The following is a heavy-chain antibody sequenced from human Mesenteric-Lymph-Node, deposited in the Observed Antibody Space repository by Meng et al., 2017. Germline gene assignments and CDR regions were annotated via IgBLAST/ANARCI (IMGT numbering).Heavy chain of an antibody. Sequence: QVQLQESGPGRGKPTQTLSLTGTGAGGSISSGDYYWSWIRQPPGKGLEWFGYIYYSGSTYYNPSLKSRVTISVDTSKNQFSLRLSSVTAADTAVYYCARDLGVATSIAGFVYWGQGTLVTVSS. CDR1: GGSISSGDYY. J-gene: IGHJ4*02. D-gene: IGHD5-12*01. V-gene: IGHV4-30-4*01. CDR2: IYYSGST. CDR3: ARDLGVATSIAGFVY.